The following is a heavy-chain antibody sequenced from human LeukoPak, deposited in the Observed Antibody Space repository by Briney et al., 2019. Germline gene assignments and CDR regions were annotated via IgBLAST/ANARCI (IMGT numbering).Heavy chain of an antibody. D-gene: IGHD3-9*01. V-gene: IGHV1-69*13. CDR2: ILPLFNAA. Sequence: SVKVSCKAFGGNFNSYTVNWVRQAPGQGLEWMGGILPLFNAADYAQKFRGRVTISADESTSTAYMEVSSLTAEDTAVYYCARQFDWGSPWGQGTLVTVSS. CDR1: GGNFNSYT. J-gene: IGHJ5*02. CDR3: ARQFDWGSP.